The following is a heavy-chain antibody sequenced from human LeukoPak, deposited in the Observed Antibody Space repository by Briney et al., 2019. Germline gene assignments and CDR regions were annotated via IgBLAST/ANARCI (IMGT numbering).Heavy chain of an antibody. Sequence: SETLSLTCTVSGGSIRSSYYYWGWIRQPPGKGLEWIGSIYDSRSTYYNPSLKSRVTISVDTSKNQFSLKLSSVTAADTAVYYCARSGEIVSDAFDIWGQGTMVTVSS. V-gene: IGHV4-39*07. CDR3: ARSGEIVSDAFDI. J-gene: IGHJ3*02. CDR2: IYDSRST. D-gene: IGHD3-22*01. CDR1: GGSIRSSYYY.